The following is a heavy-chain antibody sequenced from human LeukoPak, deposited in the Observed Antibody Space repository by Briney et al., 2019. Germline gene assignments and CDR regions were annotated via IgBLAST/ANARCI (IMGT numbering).Heavy chain of an antibody. CDR1: GYTFTDYY. D-gene: IGHD1-26*01. CDR3: ARGGGRYSNS. CDR2: INSNSGGK. V-gene: IGHV1-2*02. Sequence: GASVKVSCRASGYTFTDYYVHWVRQAPGQGLEWMGWINSNSGGKYSAQNFQGRVTMTRDTSLNTAYMELSRLRSDDTAVYYCARGGGRYSNSWGQGALVTVSS. J-gene: IGHJ4*02.